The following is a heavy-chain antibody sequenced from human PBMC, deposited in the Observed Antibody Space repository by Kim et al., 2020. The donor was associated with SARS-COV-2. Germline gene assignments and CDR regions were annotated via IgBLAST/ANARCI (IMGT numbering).Heavy chain of an antibody. CDR3: ARAKRNYGSGSYYNVGFDY. J-gene: IGHJ4*02. CDR2: IYYSGST. Sequence: SETLSLTCTVSGGSISSYYWSWIRQPPGKGLEWIGYIYYSGSTNYNPSLKSRVTISVDTSKNQFSLKLSSVTAADTAVYYCARAKRNYGSGSYYNVGFDYWGQGTLVTVSS. D-gene: IGHD3-10*01. V-gene: IGHV4-59*13. CDR1: GGSISSYY.